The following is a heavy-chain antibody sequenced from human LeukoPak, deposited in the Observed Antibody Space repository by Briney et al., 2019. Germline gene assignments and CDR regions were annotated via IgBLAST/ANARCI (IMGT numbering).Heavy chain of an antibody. CDR3: ARDGDCINGVCYGQFDY. CDR1: GFTFSSYW. Sequence: PGRSLRLSCAASGFTFSSYWMDWVRQAPGKGLVWVSRISSDGKSISYADSVKGRFTISRDNAKNTLYLQMNSLRVEDTAVYYCARDGDCINGVCYGQFDYWCQGILVTVSS. J-gene: IGHJ4*02. D-gene: IGHD2-8*01. CDR2: ISSDGKSI. V-gene: IGHV3-74*01.